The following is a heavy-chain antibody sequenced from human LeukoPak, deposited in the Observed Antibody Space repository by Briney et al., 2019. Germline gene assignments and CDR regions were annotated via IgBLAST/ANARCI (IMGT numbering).Heavy chain of an antibody. J-gene: IGHJ3*01. CDR1: GFTFSNYA. CDR3: AKDPNGDYVGAFDF. CDR2: ISDNGGST. Sequence: GGSLRLSCADSGFTFSNYAMTWVRQAPGKGLEWVSIISDNGGSTYYADSVKGRFTISRDNSKNTLYLEMNSLRVGDTAMYYCAKDPNGDYVGAFDFWGQGTMVTVSS. V-gene: IGHV3-23*01. D-gene: IGHD4-17*01.